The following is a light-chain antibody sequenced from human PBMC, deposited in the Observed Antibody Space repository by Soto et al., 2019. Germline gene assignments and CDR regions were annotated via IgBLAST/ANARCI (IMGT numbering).Light chain of an antibody. CDR1: SSDIGAYNY. V-gene: IGLV2-14*01. CDR2: EVS. CDR3: FSFTTDWTHV. Sequence: QSVLTQPASVSGSPGQSITISCTGSSSDIGAYNYVSWFQQYPGKAPKLIISEVSHRPSGVSNRFSGSKSGTAASLTISGLQTEDEADYFCFSFTTDWTHVFGTG. J-gene: IGLJ1*01.